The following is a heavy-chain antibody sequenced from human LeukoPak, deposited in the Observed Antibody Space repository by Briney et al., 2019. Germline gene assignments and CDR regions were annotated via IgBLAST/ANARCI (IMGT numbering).Heavy chain of an antibody. CDR3: ARQEARGYLYEGLDY. Sequence: GGSLRLSCAASGFTFSSYSMNWVRQAPGKGLEWVSSISSSSSYIYYADSVKGRFTISRDNSKNTLYLQMNSLRPDDTAIYSCARQEARGYLYEGLDYWGQGTLVTVSS. J-gene: IGHJ4*02. CDR1: GFTFSSYS. D-gene: IGHD3-22*01. V-gene: IGHV3-21*04. CDR2: ISSSSSYI.